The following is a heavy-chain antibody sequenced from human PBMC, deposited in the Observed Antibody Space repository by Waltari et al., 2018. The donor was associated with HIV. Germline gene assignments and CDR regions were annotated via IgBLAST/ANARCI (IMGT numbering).Heavy chain of an antibody. CDR2: IYSGGST. CDR3: ARDPRSSGYYGMDV. CDR1: GFTISDNY. J-gene: IGHJ6*02. Sequence: EVQLVESGGGLIEPGGSLRLSCAASGFTISDNYMSWVRQAPGKGLEWVYVIYSGGSTYYADSVKGRFTIARDNSKNTLSLHMNSLRAEDTAVYYCARDPRSSGYYGMDVWGQGATVTVSS. V-gene: IGHV3-53*01. D-gene: IGHD1-26*01.